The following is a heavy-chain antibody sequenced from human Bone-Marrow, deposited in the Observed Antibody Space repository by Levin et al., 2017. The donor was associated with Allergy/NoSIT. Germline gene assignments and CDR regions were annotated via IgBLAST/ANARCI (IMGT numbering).Heavy chain of an antibody. CDR1: GVSVSYNY. CDR3: ATPKDTPNAFDI. J-gene: IGHJ3*02. Sequence: PGGSLRLSCAGSGVSVSYNYMNWVRQAPGKGLQWVSVIYSGGGTYFADAVKGRFAISRDNSKNTIFLQMNNLRPDDSAVYYCATPKDTPNAFDIWGQGTTVTVSS. V-gene: IGHV3-66*02. CDR2: IYSGGGT. D-gene: IGHD5-18*01.